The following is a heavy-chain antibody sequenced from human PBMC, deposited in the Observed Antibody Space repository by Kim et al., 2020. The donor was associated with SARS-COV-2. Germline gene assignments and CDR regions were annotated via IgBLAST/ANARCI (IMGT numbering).Heavy chain of an antibody. CDR2: INWNGGST. CDR1: GFTFDDYG. V-gene: IGHV3-20*04. CDR3: ARGKPFYCTGGVCYTTGFDY. D-gene: IGHD2-8*02. J-gene: IGHJ4*02. Sequence: GGSLRLSCAASGFTFDDYGMSWVRQAPGKGLEWVSGINWNGGSTGYADSVKGRFTISRDNAKNSLYLQMNSLRAEDTALYYCARGKPFYCTGGVCYTTGFDYWGQGTLVTVSS.